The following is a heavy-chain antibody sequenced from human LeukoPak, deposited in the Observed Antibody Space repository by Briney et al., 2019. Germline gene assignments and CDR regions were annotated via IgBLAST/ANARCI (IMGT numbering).Heavy chain of an antibody. J-gene: IGHJ4*02. CDR2: TSSSDAGT. D-gene: IGHD2-21*01. CDR1: GFTLSTYA. V-gene: IGHV3-23*01. CDR3: AKAPVTSCRGAYCYPFDS. Sequence: GGSLRLSYAASGFTLSTYATSWVRQTPGKGLEWVAATSSSDAGTYHADSVRGRFTISRDNSKNTLYLQMNSLRAEDAAVYFCAKAPVTSCRGAYCYPFDSWGQGTLVTVSS.